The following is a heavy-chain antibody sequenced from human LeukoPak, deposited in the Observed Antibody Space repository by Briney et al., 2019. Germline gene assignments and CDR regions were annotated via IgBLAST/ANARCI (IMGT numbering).Heavy chain of an antibody. CDR1: GYTFSSYG. D-gene: IGHD3-10*01. J-gene: IGHJ4*02. Sequence: ASVKVSCKASGYTFSSYGISWVRQAPGQGLEWMGWISAYNGNTNYAQKFRGRVTMTTDTSTSTAYMELRSLRSDDTAVYYCARDGSRLIMTRGVIPFDNWGQGTLFTVSS. CDR2: ISAYNGNT. CDR3: ARDGSRLIMTRGVIPFDN. V-gene: IGHV1-18*01.